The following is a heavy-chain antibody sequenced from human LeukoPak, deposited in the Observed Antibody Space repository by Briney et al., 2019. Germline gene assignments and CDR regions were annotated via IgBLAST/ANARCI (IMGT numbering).Heavy chain of an antibody. D-gene: IGHD2-2*01. V-gene: IGHV5-51*01. J-gene: IGHJ4*02. CDR1: GYRFTGYW. CDR2: IYPVDSDT. CDR3: ARRLYCSSTSCYYFDY. Sequence: GGSLKISCKGSGYRFTGYWIAWVRQMPGKGLEWMGIIYPVDSDTRYRPSFQGQVTISADKSISTAYLQWSSLKASDTAMYYCARRLYCSSTSCYYFDYWGQGNLVTVSS.